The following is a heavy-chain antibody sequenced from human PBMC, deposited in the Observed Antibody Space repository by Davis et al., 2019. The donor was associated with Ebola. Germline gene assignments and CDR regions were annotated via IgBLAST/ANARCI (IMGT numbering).Heavy chain of an antibody. CDR1: GFTFADDA. D-gene: IGHD5-24*01. CDR3: ARVGMAKYYYYYGMDV. J-gene: IGHJ6*02. CDR2: IKSKTYGGTT. V-gene: IGHV3-49*04. Sequence: PGGSLRLSCSASGFTFADDAMTWVRQAPGKGLEWVGFIKSKTYGGTTEYAASVKGRFTISRDDSKSIAYLQMSSLKTEDTALYYCARVGMAKYYYYYGMDVWGQGTTVTVSS.